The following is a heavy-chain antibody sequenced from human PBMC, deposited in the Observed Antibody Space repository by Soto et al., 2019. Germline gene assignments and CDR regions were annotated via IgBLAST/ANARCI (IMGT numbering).Heavy chain of an antibody. CDR2: IKQDGSEK. CDR1: GFTFSSYW. D-gene: IGHD2-15*01. CDR3: AREGYCSGGSCWAELDP. Sequence: EVQLVESGGGLVQPGGSLRLSCAASGFTFSSYWMSWVRQAPGKGLEWVANIKQDGSEKYYVDSVKGRFTISRDNAKNSLYLQMNSLRAEDTAVYYGAREGYCSGGSCWAELDPWGQGNLVTVSS. V-gene: IGHV3-7*03. J-gene: IGHJ5*02.